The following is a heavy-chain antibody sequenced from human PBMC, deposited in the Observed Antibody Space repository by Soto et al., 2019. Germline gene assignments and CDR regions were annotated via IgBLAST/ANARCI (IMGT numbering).Heavy chain of an antibody. J-gene: IGHJ6*02. CDR2: IYYSGST. Sequence: AETLSVTCTVSGGSISSYYWSWIRQPPGKGLEWIGYIYYSGSTNYNPSLKSRVTISVDTSKNQFSLKLSSVTAADTAVYYCARVMATVTTYYYYGMDVWGQGTTVTVSS. CDR1: GGSISSYY. D-gene: IGHD4-4*01. V-gene: IGHV4-59*01. CDR3: ARVMATVTTYYYYGMDV.